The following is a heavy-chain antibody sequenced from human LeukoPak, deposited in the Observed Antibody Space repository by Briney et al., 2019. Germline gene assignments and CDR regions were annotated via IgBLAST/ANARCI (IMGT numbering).Heavy chain of an antibody. J-gene: IGHJ4*02. D-gene: IGHD2-8*01. CDR1: GGSISSSSYY. CDR3: ARAPGLIR. CDR2: IYYSGST. V-gene: IGHV4-39*07. Sequence: SETLSLTCTVSGGSISSSSYYWGWIRQPPGTGLEWIGSIYYSGSTYYNPSLKSRVTISVDTSKNQFSLKLSSVTAADTAVYYCARAPGLIRWGQGTLVTVSS.